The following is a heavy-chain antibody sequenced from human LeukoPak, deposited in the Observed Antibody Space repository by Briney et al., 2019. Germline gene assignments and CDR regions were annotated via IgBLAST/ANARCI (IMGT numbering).Heavy chain of an antibody. CDR2: VYYIGTT. D-gene: IGHD6-6*01. J-gene: IGHJ5*02. CDR3: ARNTSSSPWFDP. Sequence: PSETLSLTCTVSGGSVSSPDSYWSWIRQSPGKGLEWIGNVYYIGTTTYNSSLNTRATISVDKSKNHFSLILTSVTAADTAVYFCARNTSSSPWFDPWGQGTLVTVSS. V-gene: IGHV4-61*03. CDR1: GGSVSSPDSY.